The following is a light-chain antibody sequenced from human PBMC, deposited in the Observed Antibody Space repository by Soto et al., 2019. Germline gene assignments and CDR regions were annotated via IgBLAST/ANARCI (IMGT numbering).Light chain of an antibody. V-gene: IGKV1-5*01. J-gene: IGKJ1*01. Sequence: DIQMSQPPSTLSASVGDRVTITCRASQTISNWLAWYQHRPGKAPRLLIYGASNLESGAPSRFSGSGSGTEFTLTISSLQPDDFATYYCQQYKTSSGVFGQGTKVDIK. CDR1: QTISNW. CDR3: QQYKTSSGV. CDR2: GAS.